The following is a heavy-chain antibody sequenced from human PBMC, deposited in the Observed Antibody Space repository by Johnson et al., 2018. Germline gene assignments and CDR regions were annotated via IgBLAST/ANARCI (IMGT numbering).Heavy chain of an antibody. D-gene: IGHD5-18*01. V-gene: IGHV3-11*01. Sequence: QVQLVESGGGLVKPGGSLGLSCAASGFTFIDYYMRWIRQAPAKGLEWGSYISSSGRPIYYADSEKGRFPISRDKAQNSLYLQMNSPSPEDRGGGYCAKALGAESYSHGYVYMDSWGQGTTGTVSS. CDR1: GFTFIDYY. CDR2: ISSSGRPI. CDR3: AKALGAESYSHGYVYMDS. J-gene: IGHJ6*03.